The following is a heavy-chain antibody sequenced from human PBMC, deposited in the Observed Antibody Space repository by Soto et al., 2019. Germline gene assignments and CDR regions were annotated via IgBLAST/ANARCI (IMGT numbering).Heavy chain of an antibody. CDR3: ARQVGRDKWYFDL. D-gene: IGHD1-26*01. CDR1: GGSISSGDYW. CDR2: IARDGTT. J-gene: IGHJ2*01. V-gene: IGHV4-39*01. Sequence: QLQLQESGPGLVKPSETLSLTCTVSGGSISSGDYWWGWIRQPPGKELEWIAIIARDGTTIHSPSLRSRVTMSIDTSMNRFSLKLSSVTATDTAVYTCARQVGRDKWYFDLWGRGTLVTVYS.